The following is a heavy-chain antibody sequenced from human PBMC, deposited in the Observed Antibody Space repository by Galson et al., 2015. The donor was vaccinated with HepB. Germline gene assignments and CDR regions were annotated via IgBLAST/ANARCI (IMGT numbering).Heavy chain of an antibody. D-gene: IGHD3-22*01. CDR3: AKGKYYDSSGYLIDY. V-gene: IGHV3-23*01. CDR1: GFTFRSYA. J-gene: IGHJ4*02. Sequence: SLRLSCAASGFTFRSYAMSWVRQAPGKGLEWVSGISGSGGSTFYADSVKGRFTISRDNSKNTLYLQMNSLRAEDTAVYYCAKGKYYDSSGYLIDYWGQGTLVTVSS. CDR2: ISGSGGST.